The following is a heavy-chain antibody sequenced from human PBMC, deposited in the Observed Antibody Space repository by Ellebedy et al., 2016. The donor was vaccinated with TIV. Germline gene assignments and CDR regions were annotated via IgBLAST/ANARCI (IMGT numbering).Heavy chain of an antibody. J-gene: IGHJ4*02. Sequence: GGSLRLSCAVSGFAVSSNYWSWVRQAPGKGLDWVSIIYSGGSTYYADSVKGRFTISRDSSQNTLHLKMNSLRADDTAVYYCARVDLGLAFDHWGRGTLVTVSS. CDR1: GFAVSSNY. V-gene: IGHV3-53*01. CDR3: ARVDLGLAFDH. CDR2: IYSGGST. D-gene: IGHD3/OR15-3a*01.